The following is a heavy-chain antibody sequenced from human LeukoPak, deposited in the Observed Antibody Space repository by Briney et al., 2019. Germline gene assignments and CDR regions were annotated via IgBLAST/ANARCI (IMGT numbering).Heavy chain of an antibody. CDR2: INPNSGGT. D-gene: IGHD6-13*01. J-gene: IGHJ4*02. CDR3: ARCPYSSSWSYYFDY. Sequence: ASVKVSCKASGYTFTGYYMHWVRQAPGQGLEWMGWINPNSGGTNYAQKFQGWVTMTRDTSISTAYMELSRLRSDDTAVYYCARCPYSSSWSYYFDYWGQGTLVTVSS. V-gene: IGHV1-2*04. CDR1: GYTFTGYY.